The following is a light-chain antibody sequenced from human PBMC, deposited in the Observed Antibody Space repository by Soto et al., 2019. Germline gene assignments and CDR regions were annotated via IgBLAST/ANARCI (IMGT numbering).Light chain of an antibody. J-gene: IGLJ2*01. CDR3: LSFDSSLSVV. CDR2: GNT. CDR1: SSNIRAGYD. V-gene: IGLV1-40*01. Sequence: QSVLTQPPSVSGAPGQRVTISCTGSSSNIRAGYDVHWYQQLPGRAPKLLIYGNTNRPSGVPDRFSGSKSGTSASLAITGLQAEDEADYYCLSFDSSLSVVFGGGTQLTVL.